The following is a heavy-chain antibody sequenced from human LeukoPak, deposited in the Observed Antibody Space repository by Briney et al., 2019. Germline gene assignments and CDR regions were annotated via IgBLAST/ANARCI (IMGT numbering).Heavy chain of an antibody. J-gene: IGHJ4*02. CDR1: GGSISSSNW. Sequence: SETLSLTCAVSGGSISSSNWWSWVRQPPGKGLEWIGEIYHSGSTNYNPSLKSRVTISVDKSKNQFSLKLSSVTAADTAVYYCARAKSGYSSSAADYWGQGTLVTVSP. V-gene: IGHV4-4*02. CDR2: IYHSGST. D-gene: IGHD6-19*01. CDR3: ARAKSGYSSSAADY.